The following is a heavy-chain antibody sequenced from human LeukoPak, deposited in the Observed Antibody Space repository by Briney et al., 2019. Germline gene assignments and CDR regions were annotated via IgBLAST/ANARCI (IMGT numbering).Heavy chain of an antibody. CDR2: INHSGST. D-gene: IGHD4-17*01. Sequence: SETLSLTCAVYGGSFSGYYWSWIRQPPGKGLEWIGEINHSGSTNYNPSLKSRVTISVDTSKNQFSLKLSSVTAADTAVYYCARPGWDYAYYYYMDVWGKGTTVTISS. V-gene: IGHV4-34*01. CDR1: GGSFSGYY. CDR3: ARPGWDYAYYYYMDV. J-gene: IGHJ6*03.